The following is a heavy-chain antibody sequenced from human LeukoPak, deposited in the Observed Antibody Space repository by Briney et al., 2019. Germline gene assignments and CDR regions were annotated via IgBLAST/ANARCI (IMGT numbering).Heavy chain of an antibody. Sequence: GGSLRLSCVASGISFSTYSMTWVRQAPGKGLEWVSYITSSSANIQYADSVKGRFTISRGNAKNSLYLQMNRLRDEDTAVYYCARGWEYFDSWGQGTLVTVSS. CDR2: ITSSSANI. V-gene: IGHV3-48*02. CDR3: ARGWEYFDS. CDR1: GISFSTYS. J-gene: IGHJ4*02. D-gene: IGHD1-26*01.